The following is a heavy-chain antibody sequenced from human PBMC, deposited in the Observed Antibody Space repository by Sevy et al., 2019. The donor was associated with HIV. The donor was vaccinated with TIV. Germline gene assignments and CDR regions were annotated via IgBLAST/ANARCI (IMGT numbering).Heavy chain of an antibody. D-gene: IGHD6-13*01. Sequence: GESLKISCNSSGDWFSTQWIAWVRQRPGKGLELMGIIFPGDSDTRYSPSCKGQVTISADESIRSSFLQWNSLKASDTATYFCARRGIQMRGSDYFHFGLDVWGLGTTVTVSS. CDR3: ARRGIQMRGSDYFHFGLDV. V-gene: IGHV5-51*01. J-gene: IGHJ6*02. CDR1: GDWFSTQW. CDR2: IFPGDSDT.